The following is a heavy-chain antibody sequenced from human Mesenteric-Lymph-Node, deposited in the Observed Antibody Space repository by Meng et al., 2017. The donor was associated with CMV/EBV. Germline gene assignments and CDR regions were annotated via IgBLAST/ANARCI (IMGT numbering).Heavy chain of an antibody. CDR2: ISSSSNNI. CDR3: ATQRIVDYYGMDV. V-gene: IGHV3-48*04. D-gene: IGHD1-26*01. Sequence: GESLKISCAASGFSFSNAWMNWVRQAPGKGLEWVSYISSSSNNIHYADSVKGRFTISRDNAKNSLYLQMNSLRAEDTAVYYCATQRIVDYYGMDVWGQGTTVTVSS. CDR1: GFSFSNAW. J-gene: IGHJ6*02.